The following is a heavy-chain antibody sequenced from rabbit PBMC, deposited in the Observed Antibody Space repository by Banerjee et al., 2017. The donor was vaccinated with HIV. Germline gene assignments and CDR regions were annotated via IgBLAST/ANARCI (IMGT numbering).Heavy chain of an antibody. CDR2: IDAGSSGST. D-gene: IGHD6-1*01. V-gene: IGHV1S45*01. Sequence: QEQLEESGGDLVKPEGSLTLTCTASGFSFSSSYWICWVRQAPGKGLEWIACIDAGSSGSTDYASWAKGRFTISKTSSTTVTLQMTSLTAADTATYFCARSSYSYDYAAFRYVAYFDLWGQGTLVTVS. CDR1: GFSFSSSYW. CDR3: ARSSYSYDYAAFRYVAYFDL. J-gene: IGHJ4*01.